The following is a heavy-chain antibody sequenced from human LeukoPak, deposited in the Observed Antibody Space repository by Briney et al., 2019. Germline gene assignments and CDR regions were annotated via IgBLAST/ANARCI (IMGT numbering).Heavy chain of an antibody. J-gene: IGHJ4*02. CDR3: AKVLNSYPLVGFDY. Sequence: GGSLRLSCAVSGFTFSGFSMHWVRQVSGKGLEWVGQIGGKPHNYATTYAAPLKGRFTISRDDSKNTLYLQMNSLRAEDTAVYYCAKVLNSYPLVGFDYWGQGTLVTVSS. CDR2: IGGKPHNYAT. V-gene: IGHV3-73*01. D-gene: IGHD1-26*01. CDR1: GFTFSGFS.